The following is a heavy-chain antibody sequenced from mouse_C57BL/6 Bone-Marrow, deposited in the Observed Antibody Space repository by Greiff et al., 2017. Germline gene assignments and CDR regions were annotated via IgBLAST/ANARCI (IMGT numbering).Heavy chain of an antibody. CDR3: ARPPLYYYGSSSFAY. D-gene: IGHD1-1*01. CDR1: GFTFSSYT. Sequence: DVKLVESGGGLVKPGGSLKLSCAASGFTFSSYTMSWVRQTPEKRLEWVATISGGGGNTYYPDSVKGRFTISRDNAKNTLYLQMSRLRSEDTALYYCARPPLYYYGSSSFAYWGQGTLVTVSA. J-gene: IGHJ3*01. CDR2: ISGGGGNT. V-gene: IGHV5-9*01.